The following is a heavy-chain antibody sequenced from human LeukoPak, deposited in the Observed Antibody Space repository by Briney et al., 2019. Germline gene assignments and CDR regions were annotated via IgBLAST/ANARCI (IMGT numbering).Heavy chain of an antibody. J-gene: IGHJ4*02. CDR1: GFTFRSYG. CDR3: AKDRARWRSSGYEPYFDY. D-gene: IGHD5-12*01. V-gene: IGHV3-30*18. Sequence: GRSLRLSCAASGFTFRSYGMHWVRQAPGKGLEWVAVISYDGSNKYYADSVKGRFTISRDNSKNTLYLQMNSLRAEDTAVYYCAKDRARWRSSGYEPYFDYWGQGTLVTVPS. CDR2: ISYDGSNK.